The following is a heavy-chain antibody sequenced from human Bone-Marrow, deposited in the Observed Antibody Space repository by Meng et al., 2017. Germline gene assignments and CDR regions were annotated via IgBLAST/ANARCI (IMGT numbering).Heavy chain of an antibody. CDR1: GGSFSGYY. J-gene: IGHJ5*02. Sequence: QVPLQQWGAGLLKPSETLSLTCAVYGGSFSGYYWSWIRQPPGKGLEWIGEINHSGSTNYNPSLKSRVTISVDTSKNQFSLKLSSVTAADTAVYYCARVGVVVITPNWFDPWGQGTLVTVSS. V-gene: IGHV4-34*01. D-gene: IGHD3-22*01. CDR2: INHSGST. CDR3: ARVGVVVITPNWFDP.